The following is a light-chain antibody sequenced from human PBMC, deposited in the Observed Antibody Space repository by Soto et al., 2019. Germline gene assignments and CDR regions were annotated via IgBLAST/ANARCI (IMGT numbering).Light chain of an antibody. V-gene: IGLV1-44*01. Sequence: QSVLTQPPSASGTPGQRVTISCSGSSSNIGSNTVNWYQQLTGTAPKLLIYSNNQRPSGVPDRFSCSKSGTSASLAISWLKSEDEAEYYCAAWAESLNGWLFGGGTNLTVL. CDR3: AAWAESLNGWL. CDR2: SNN. CDR1: SSNIGSNT. J-gene: IGLJ3*02.